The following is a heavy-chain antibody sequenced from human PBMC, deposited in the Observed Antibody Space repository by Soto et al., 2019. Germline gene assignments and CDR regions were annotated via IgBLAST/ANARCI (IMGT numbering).Heavy chain of an antibody. CDR3: ARDPRYYYGSGSYNYGMDV. CDR2: IYYSGST. J-gene: IGHJ6*02. Sequence: KPSETLSLTCTVSGGSISSYYWSWIRQPPGKGLEWIGYIYYSGSTNYNPSLKSRVTISVDTSKNQFSLKLSSVTAADTAVYYCARDPRYYYGSGSYNYGMDVWGQGTTVTVSS. D-gene: IGHD3-10*01. V-gene: IGHV4-59*01. CDR1: GGSISSYY.